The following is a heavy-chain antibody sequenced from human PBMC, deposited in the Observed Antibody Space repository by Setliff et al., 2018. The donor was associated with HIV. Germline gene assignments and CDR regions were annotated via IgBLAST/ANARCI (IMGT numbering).Heavy chain of an antibody. CDR1: GYTFTGYY. J-gene: IGHJ4*02. V-gene: IGHV1-2*02. D-gene: IGHD3-16*02. CDR3: ARTIYDYVWGSYHTFDY. Sequence: ASVKVSCKASGYTFTGYYMHWVRQAPGQGLEWMGWINPNNGGTNYAQKFQGRVTMTRDTSTSTAYMELSSLRSEDTAVYYCARTIYDYVWGSYHTFDYWGQGTLVTVSS. CDR2: INPNNGGT.